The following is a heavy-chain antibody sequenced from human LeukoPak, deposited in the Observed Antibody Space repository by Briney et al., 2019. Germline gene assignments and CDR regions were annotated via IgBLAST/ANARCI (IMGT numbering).Heavy chain of an antibody. D-gene: IGHD3-10*01. J-gene: IGHJ4*02. Sequence: VQPGGSLRLSCAASGCTVSSNYMSWVRQAPGKGLEWVSVIYSGGSTYYADSVKGRFTISRDNSKNTLYLQMNSLRAEDTAVYYCARSPPWYYGSGSYFDYWGQGTLVTVSS. CDR1: GCTVSSNY. V-gene: IGHV3-66*02. CDR3: ARSPPWYYGSGSYFDY. CDR2: IYSGGST.